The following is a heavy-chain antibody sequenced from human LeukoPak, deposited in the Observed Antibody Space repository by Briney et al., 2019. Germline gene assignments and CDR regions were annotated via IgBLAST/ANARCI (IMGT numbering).Heavy chain of an antibody. Sequence: PSETLSLTCAVSGDSISTGDFYWSWIRQHPGKGLEWIAYMYYSGSTYYNPSLKSRVTMSADTSKNQLSLKLSSVTAADTAVYYCARPYYYDSRIDPWGQGILVTVSS. CDR2: MYYSGST. CDR1: GDSISTGDFY. D-gene: IGHD3-22*01. J-gene: IGHJ5*02. CDR3: ARPYYYDSRIDP. V-gene: IGHV4-30-4*01.